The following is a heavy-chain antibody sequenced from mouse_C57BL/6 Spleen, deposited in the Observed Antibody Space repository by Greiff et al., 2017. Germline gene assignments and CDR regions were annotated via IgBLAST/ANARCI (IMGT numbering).Heavy chain of an antibody. Sequence: QVQLQQPGAELVRPGSSVKLSCKASGYTFTSYWMHWVKQRPIQGLEWIGNIDPSDSETHYNQKFKDKATLTVDKSSSTAYMQLSSLTSEDSAVYYCARSGGSSPWYFGVWGTGTTVTVSS. CDR1: GYTFTSYW. J-gene: IGHJ1*03. D-gene: IGHD1-1*01. CDR2: IDPSDSET. V-gene: IGHV1-52*01. CDR3: ARSGGSSPWYFGV.